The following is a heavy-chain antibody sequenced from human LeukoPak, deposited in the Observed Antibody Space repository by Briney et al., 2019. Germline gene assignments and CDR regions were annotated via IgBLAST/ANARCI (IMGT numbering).Heavy chain of an antibody. CDR2: ISGSGGST. CDR1: GFTFSSYA. Sequence: GGSLRLSCAASGFTFSSYAMSWVRQAPGKGLEWVSAISGSGGSTYYADSVKGRFTISRDNPKNTLCLQMNSLRAEDTAVYYCAKRIDYGDYYFDYWGQGTLVTVSS. J-gene: IGHJ4*02. V-gene: IGHV3-23*01. CDR3: AKRIDYGDYYFDY. D-gene: IGHD4-17*01.